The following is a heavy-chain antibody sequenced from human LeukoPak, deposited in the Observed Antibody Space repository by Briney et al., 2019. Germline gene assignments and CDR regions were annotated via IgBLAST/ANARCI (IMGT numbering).Heavy chain of an antibody. CDR1: GYTFTGYY. CDR2: IIPILGIA. CDR3: ARALVTIWSGYLNN. V-gene: IGHV1-69*04. Sequence: SVKVSCKASGYTFTGYYMHWVRQAPGQGLEWMGRIIPILGIANYAQKFQGRVTITADKSTSTAYMELSSLRSEDTAVYYCARALVTIWSGYLNNWGQGTLVTVSS. D-gene: IGHD3-3*01. J-gene: IGHJ4*02.